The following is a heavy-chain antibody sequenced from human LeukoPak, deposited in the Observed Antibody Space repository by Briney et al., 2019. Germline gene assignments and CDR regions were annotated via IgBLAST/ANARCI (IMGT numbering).Heavy chain of an antibody. CDR3: ARDPGDVAWFDP. V-gene: IGHV1-2*02. Sequence: ASVKVSCKASGYTFTDYYMHWVRQAPGQGLEWMGWINPNSGGTNYAQKFQGRVTMTRDTSISTAYVELSRLRSDDTAVYYCARDPGDVAWFDPWGQGTLVTVSS. D-gene: IGHD7-27*01. J-gene: IGHJ5*02. CDR2: INPNSGGT. CDR1: GYTFTDYY.